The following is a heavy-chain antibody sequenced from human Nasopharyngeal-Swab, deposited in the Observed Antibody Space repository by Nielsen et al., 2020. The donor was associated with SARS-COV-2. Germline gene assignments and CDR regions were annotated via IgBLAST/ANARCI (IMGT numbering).Heavy chain of an antibody. D-gene: IGHD5-12*01. Sequence: SVKVSCKTSGDTFTNSAISWVRQAPGQGFEWMGGIVPALGLPNYAQKFRGRVTISADRSTTTSYLELSSLRSEDTAIYYCAREGEYGAYDAPDYWGQGTLVTVSS. CDR2: IVPALGLP. CDR1: GDTFTNSA. J-gene: IGHJ4*02. CDR3: AREGEYGAYDAPDY. V-gene: IGHV1-69*10.